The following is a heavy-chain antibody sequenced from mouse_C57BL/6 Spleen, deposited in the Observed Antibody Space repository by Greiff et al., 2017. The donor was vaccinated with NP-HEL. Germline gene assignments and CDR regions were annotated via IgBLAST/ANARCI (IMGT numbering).Heavy chain of an antibody. CDR1: GYTFTDYE. Sequence: QVQLKQSGAELVRPGASVTLSCKASGYTFTDYEMHWVKQTPVHGLEWIGAIDPETGGTAYNQKFKGKAILTADKSSSTAYMELRSLTSGDSAVYYCTRGYYGTPAWFAYWGQGTLVTVSA. D-gene: IGHD1-1*01. CDR3: TRGYYGTPAWFAY. J-gene: IGHJ3*01. V-gene: IGHV1-15*01. CDR2: IDPETGGT.